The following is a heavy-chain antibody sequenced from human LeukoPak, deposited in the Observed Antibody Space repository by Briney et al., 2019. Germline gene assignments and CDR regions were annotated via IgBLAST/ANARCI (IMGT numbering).Heavy chain of an antibody. V-gene: IGHV3-9*01. J-gene: IGHJ4*02. Sequence: PGGSLRLSCAASGFTFSSYWMHWVRQAPGKGLEWVSGISWNSGSIGYADSVKGRFTISRDNAKNSLYLQMNSLRAEDTALYYCAKNYDILTGYYTSPFDYWGQGTLVTVSS. D-gene: IGHD3-9*01. CDR3: AKNYDILTGYYTSPFDY. CDR1: GFTFSSYW. CDR2: ISWNSGSI.